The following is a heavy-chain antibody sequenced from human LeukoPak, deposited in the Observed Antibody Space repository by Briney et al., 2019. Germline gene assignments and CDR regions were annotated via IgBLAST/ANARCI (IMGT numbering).Heavy chain of an antibody. CDR3: ARLYWGSYRFLDY. CDR2: ISGSGRTI. V-gene: IGHV3-48*03. CDR1: GFTFTSYT. J-gene: IGHJ4*02. D-gene: IGHD3-16*02. Sequence: GGSLRLSCAASGFTFTSYTMNWVRQAPGKGLEWVSYISGSGRTIFYADSVKGRFTISRDNAKNSLYLQMNSLRAEDTAVYYCARLYWGSYRFLDYWGQGTLVTVSS.